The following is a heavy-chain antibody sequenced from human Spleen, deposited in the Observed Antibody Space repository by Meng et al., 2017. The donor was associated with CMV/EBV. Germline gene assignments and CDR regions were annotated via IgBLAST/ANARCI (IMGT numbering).Heavy chain of an antibody. CDR2: IYYSGST. Sequence: GGYYWSWVRQPPGKGLVWIGYIYYSGSTYYNPSLKSRVTISVDTSKNQFSLKLSSVTAADTAVYYCARETSPSSYSSGFYYFDYWGQGTLVTVSS. D-gene: IGHD6-19*01. CDR3: ARETSPSSYSSGFYYFDY. J-gene: IGHJ4*02. CDR1: GGYY. V-gene: IGHV4-31*02.